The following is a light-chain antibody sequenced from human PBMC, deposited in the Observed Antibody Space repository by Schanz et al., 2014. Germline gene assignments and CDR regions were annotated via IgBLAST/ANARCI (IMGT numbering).Light chain of an antibody. J-gene: IGKJ1*01. Sequence: EIVLTQSPGTLSLSPGERATLSCRASQSVTSTYLAWYQQKPGQAPRLLIYDASTRATSVPARFSGSGSGTEFTLTITGLQSEDFAVYYCQHYQNPWTFGQGTRVEI. CDR2: DAS. V-gene: IGKV3-15*01. CDR3: QHYQNPWT. CDR1: QSVTSTY.